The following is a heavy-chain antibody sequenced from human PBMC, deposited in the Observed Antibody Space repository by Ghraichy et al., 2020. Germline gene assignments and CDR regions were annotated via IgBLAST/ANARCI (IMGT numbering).Heavy chain of an antibody. J-gene: IGHJ4*02. CDR2: INQSGST. D-gene: IGHD2-2*01. CDR3: SRGASKLGYCSGTSCPFDY. Sequence: GSLRLSCAVYGGSFSGYFLGWIRQPPGKGLEWIGQINQSGSTKYNPSLKSRVTISVDMSKNQFSLELTSVIAADTAVYDCSRGASKLGYCSGTSCPFDYWGQGTLVTVSS. CDR1: GGSFSGYF. V-gene: IGHV4-34*01.